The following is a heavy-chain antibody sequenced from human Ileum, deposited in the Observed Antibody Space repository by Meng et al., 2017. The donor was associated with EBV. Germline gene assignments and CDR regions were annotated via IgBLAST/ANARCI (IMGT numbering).Heavy chain of an antibody. J-gene: IGHJ4*02. CDR3: TTDTRFRIDS. D-gene: IGHD2-21*01. CDR1: GFTFSSYV. Sequence: EVQLVESGGGLVQPGGYLGLSCAASGFTFSSYVMHWVRQAPGKGLVWVSRISHDGSNTMYADSVKGRFTVSRDNAKSTLYVQMNNLRAEDTAVYYCTTDTRFRIDSWGQGTLVTVSS. V-gene: IGHV3-74*03. CDR2: ISHDGSNT.